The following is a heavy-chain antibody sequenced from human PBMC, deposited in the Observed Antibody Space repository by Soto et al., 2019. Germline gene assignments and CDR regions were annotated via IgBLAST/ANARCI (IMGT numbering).Heavy chain of an antibody. CDR1: GFTFRSYG. Sequence: QVQLVESGGGVVQPGRSLRLSCAASGFTFRSYGMYWVRQAPGKGLEWVAVIWYDGSNKNYADSVKGRFTISRDNSKNTLYLQMNSLRVEDTAVYYCARELERLFDHWGQGTLVTVSS. J-gene: IGHJ4*02. CDR2: IWYDGSNK. CDR3: ARELERLFDH. D-gene: IGHD1-1*01. V-gene: IGHV3-33*01.